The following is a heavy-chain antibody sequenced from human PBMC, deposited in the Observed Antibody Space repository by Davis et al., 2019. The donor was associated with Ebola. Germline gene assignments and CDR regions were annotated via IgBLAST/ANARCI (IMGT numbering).Heavy chain of an antibody. J-gene: IGHJ4*02. D-gene: IGHD3-16*02. CDR1: GFTFSNYN. CDR2: IKQDGSEK. CDR3: ARDNRGRPLGY. Sequence: GGSLRLSCAVSGFTFSNYNMNWVRQTPGKGLEWVANIKQDGSEKYDVASVRGRFTISRDNTKNSLYLQMKSLRVEDTAVYYCARDNRGRPLGYWGQGTLVIVSS. V-gene: IGHV3-7*03.